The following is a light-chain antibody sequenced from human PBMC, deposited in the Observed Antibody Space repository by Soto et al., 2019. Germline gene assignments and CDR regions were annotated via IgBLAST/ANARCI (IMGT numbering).Light chain of an antibody. Sequence: EILLTQSPATLSSSPGERATLSCRASQSVSSSYLAWYQQKPGQAPSLLIYGTSSRATGIPDRFSGSGSGTDFTLTISRLEPEDFAVYYCQQYGSSTWTFGQGTKVDIK. V-gene: IGKV3-20*01. J-gene: IGKJ1*01. CDR1: QSVSSSY. CDR3: QQYGSSTWT. CDR2: GTS.